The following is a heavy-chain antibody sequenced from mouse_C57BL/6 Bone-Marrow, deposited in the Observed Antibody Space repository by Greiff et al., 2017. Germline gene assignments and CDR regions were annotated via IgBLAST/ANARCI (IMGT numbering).Heavy chain of an antibody. CDR2: IYPGSGST. CDR1: GYTFTSYW. CDR3: ARHGYYAYYFDY. Sequence: QVQLKQSGAELVKPGASVKMSCKASGYTFTSYWITWVKQRPGQGLEWIGDIYPGSGSTNYNEKFKSKATLTVDTSSSTAYMQLSSLTSEDSAVYYCARHGYYAYYFDYWGQGTTLTVSS. V-gene: IGHV1-55*01. J-gene: IGHJ2*01. D-gene: IGHD2-3*01.